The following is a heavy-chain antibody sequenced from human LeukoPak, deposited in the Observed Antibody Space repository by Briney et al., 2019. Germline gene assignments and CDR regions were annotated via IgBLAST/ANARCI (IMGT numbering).Heavy chain of an antibody. Sequence: SETLSLTCTVSGGSISSSSYYWGWIRQPPGTGLEWIGSIYYSGSTYYNPSLKSRVTISVDTSKNQFSLKLSSVTAADTAVYYCARDPGDGYYYYGMDVWGQGTTVTVSS. J-gene: IGHJ6*02. CDR2: IYYSGST. D-gene: IGHD3-10*01. CDR1: GGSISSSSYY. CDR3: ARDPGDGYYYYGMDV. V-gene: IGHV4-39*07.